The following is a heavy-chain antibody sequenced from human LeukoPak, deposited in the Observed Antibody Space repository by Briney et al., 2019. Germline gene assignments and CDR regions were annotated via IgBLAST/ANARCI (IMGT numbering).Heavy chain of an antibody. CDR2: IYYSGST. D-gene: IGHD2-15*01. CDR1: GGSISSGGYY. Sequence: SETLSLTCTVSGGSISSGGYYWSWIRQHPGKGLEWIGYIYYSGSTYYNPSLKSRVTISVDTSKNQFSLKLSSVTAADTAVYYCAIRGGGGAEDAFDIWGQGTMVTVSS. V-gene: IGHV4-31*03. J-gene: IGHJ3*02. CDR3: AIRGGGGAEDAFDI.